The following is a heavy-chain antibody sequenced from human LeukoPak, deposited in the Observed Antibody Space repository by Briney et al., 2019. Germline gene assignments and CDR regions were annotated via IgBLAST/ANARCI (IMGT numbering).Heavy chain of an antibody. J-gene: IGHJ4*02. D-gene: IGHD3-9*01. CDR2: IRYDGSNK. CDR3: AREPPWVLRYFDWSLDY. Sequence: PGGSLRLSCAASGFTFSSYGMHWVRQAPGKGLEWVAFIRYDGSNKYYADSVKGRFTISRDNSKNTLYLQMNSLRAEDTAVYYCAREPPWVLRYFDWSLDYWGQGTLVTVSS. CDR1: GFTFSSYG. V-gene: IGHV3-30*02.